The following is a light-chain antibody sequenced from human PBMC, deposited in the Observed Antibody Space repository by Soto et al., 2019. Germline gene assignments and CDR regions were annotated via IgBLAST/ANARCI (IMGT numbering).Light chain of an antibody. V-gene: IGKV1-8*01. J-gene: IGKJ1*01. Sequence: AIQLTQSPSSLSASIGDRVTITCRASQGISSYLAWYQQKPGKAPKLLIYAASTLQSGVPSRFSGSGSGTDFTLTISCLQSEDFATYYCQQYYSYPTFGQGTKVDI. CDR1: QGISSY. CDR2: AAS. CDR3: QQYYSYPT.